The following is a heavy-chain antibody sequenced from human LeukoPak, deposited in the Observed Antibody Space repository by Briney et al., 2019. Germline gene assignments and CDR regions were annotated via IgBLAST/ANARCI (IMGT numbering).Heavy chain of an antibody. D-gene: IGHD6-13*01. CDR2: ISSSSSYI. CDR1: GFTFSSYS. J-gene: IGHJ4*02. CDR3: AREFSSWYYFDY. Sequence: GGSLRLSCAASGFTFSSYSMNWVRQAPGKGLEWVSSISSSSSYIYYADSVKGRFTISRDNAKNSLYLQMNSLRAEDTAVYYCAREFSSWYYFDYWGQGTLVTVSS. V-gene: IGHV3-21*01.